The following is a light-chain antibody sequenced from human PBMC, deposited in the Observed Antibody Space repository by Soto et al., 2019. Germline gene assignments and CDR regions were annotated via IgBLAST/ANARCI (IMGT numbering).Light chain of an antibody. Sequence: QSVLTQPPSVSGAPGQRVTISCTGSSSNIGAGYDVSWYQQLPGTAPKLLIYGNSNRPSGVPDRFSGSKSGTSASLAITGLQAEDEADDYCQSYDSSLSGSLVFGGGTKLTVL. CDR2: GNS. CDR3: QSYDSSLSGSLV. CDR1: SSNIGAGYD. V-gene: IGLV1-40*01. J-gene: IGLJ2*01.